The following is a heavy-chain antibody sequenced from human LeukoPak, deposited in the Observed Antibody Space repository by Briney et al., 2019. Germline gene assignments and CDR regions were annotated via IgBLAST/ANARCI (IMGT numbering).Heavy chain of an antibody. Sequence: GASVKVSCKASGGTFSSYAISWVRQAPGQGLAWMGGIIPIFGTANYAQKFQGRVTITTDESTSTAYMELSSLRSEDTAVYYCASWGIWCDAFDIWGQGTMVTVSS. CDR3: ASWGIWCDAFDI. V-gene: IGHV1-69*05. D-gene: IGHD4/OR15-4a*01. CDR2: IIPIFGTA. J-gene: IGHJ3*02. CDR1: GGTFSSYA.